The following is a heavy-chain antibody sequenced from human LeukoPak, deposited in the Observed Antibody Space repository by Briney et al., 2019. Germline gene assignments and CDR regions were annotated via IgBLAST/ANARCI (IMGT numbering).Heavy chain of an antibody. D-gene: IGHD6-19*01. Sequence: GGSLSLSCAVSGFTFSDHFLDWVRQAPGKGLEWVGHSRNKAKSYTTEYGASVKGRFTISRDDSKSTLYLQMNSLKTEDTAVYYCARVGSVAGSDYLDYWGQGTLVTVSS. J-gene: IGHJ4*02. V-gene: IGHV3-72*01. CDR3: ARVGSVAGSDYLDY. CDR1: GFTFSDHF. CDR2: SRNKAKSYTT.